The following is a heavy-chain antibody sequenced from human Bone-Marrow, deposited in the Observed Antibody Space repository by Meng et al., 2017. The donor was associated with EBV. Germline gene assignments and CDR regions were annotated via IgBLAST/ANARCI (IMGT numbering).Heavy chain of an antibody. CDR1: GDSISSFYY. J-gene: IGHJ5*02. V-gene: IGHV4-39*01. CDR2: VHYTGST. D-gene: IGHD6-19*01. CDR3: ARPFPSWQSPRLDPFGA. Sequence: LHLRESGPGQVKPSEPLSLTGTVSGDSISSFYYWGWIRQPPGRGLEWIGSVHYTGSTYYSPSLKSRVTVSVDTSKNQFSLRLTSVTAADTAVYYCARPFPSWQSPRLDPFGAWGQGTLVTVSS.